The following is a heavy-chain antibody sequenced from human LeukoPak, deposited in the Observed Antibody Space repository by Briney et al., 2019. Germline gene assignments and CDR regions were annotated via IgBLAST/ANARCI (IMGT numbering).Heavy chain of an antibody. D-gene: IGHD3-22*01. CDR2: IIPILGIA. V-gene: IGHV1-69*04. CDR3: ATSTNYYDSSGYYYVGYFQH. Sequence: SVKVSCKASGYTFTSYGISWVRQAPGQGLEWMGRIIPILGIANYAQKFQGRVTITADKSTSTAYMELSSLRSEDTAVYYCATSTNYYDSSGYYYVGYFQHWGQGTLVTVSS. J-gene: IGHJ1*01. CDR1: GYTFTSYG.